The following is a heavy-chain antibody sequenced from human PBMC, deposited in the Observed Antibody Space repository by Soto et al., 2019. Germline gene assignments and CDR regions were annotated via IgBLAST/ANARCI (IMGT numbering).Heavy chain of an antibody. CDR2: IYYSGST. CDR1: GGSISSSSYY. V-gene: IGHV4-39*01. CDR3: ARHQGQLLVHYYYYYMDV. J-gene: IGHJ6*03. Sequence: QLQLQESGPGLVKPSETLSLTCTVSGGSISSSSYYWGWIRQPPGKGLEWIGSIYYSGSTYYNPSLKSRVTISVDTSNNQFSLKLSSVTAADTAVYYCARHQGQLLVHYYYYYMDVWGKGTTVTVSS. D-gene: IGHD6-19*01.